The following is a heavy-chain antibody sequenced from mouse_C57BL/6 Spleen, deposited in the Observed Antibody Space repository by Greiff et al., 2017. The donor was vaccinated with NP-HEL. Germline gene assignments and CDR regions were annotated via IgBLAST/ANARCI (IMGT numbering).Heavy chain of an antibody. J-gene: IGHJ2*01. CDR1: GYTFTSYW. CDR2: INPSNGGT. D-gene: IGHD2-4*01. CDR3: ARGHLGDYDYIYYFDY. Sequence: QVQLKQPGTELVKPGASVKLSCKASGYTFTSYWMHWVKQRPGQGLEWIGNINPSNGGTNYNEKFKSKATLTVDKSSSTAYMQLSSLTSEDSAVYYCARGHLGDYDYIYYFDYWGQGTTLTVSS. V-gene: IGHV1-53*01.